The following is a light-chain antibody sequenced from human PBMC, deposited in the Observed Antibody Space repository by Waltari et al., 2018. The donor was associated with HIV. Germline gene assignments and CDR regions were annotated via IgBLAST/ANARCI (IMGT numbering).Light chain of an antibody. CDR1: SSDLRIYNS. CDR3: ASYISSSSPE. CDR2: EVS. Sequence: QSALTQPASVSGSPGQSITISCTGTSSDLRIYNSVSWYQHHPDKAPKVIIYEVSNRPSGVSSRVSGSISANTASLTISGLQAEDEAVYFCASYISSSSPEFGGGTKVTVL. V-gene: IGLV2-14*01. J-gene: IGLJ3*02.